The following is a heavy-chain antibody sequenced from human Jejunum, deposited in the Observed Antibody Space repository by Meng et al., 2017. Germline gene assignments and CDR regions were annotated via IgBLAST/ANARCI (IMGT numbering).Heavy chain of an antibody. J-gene: IGHJ4*02. CDR3: ATDVYGDGLAYLDY. CDR1: GGSVSGRSFY. V-gene: IGHV4-61*01. D-gene: IGHD4-17*01. Sequence: QGRLYESGPGLVGPSETLSLTCAISGGSVSGRSFYWTWTRQPPGKGLEWIGYVFDSGSTKYNPSLSSRVTISADTSKNQFSLELSSVAAADTAVYYCATDVYGDGLAYLDYWGQGSLVTVSS. CDR2: VFDSGST.